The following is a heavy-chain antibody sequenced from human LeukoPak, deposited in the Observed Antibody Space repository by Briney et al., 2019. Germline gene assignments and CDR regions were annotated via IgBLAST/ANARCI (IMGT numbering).Heavy chain of an antibody. CDR3: AKDKGPRKDYYGMDV. J-gene: IGHJ6*02. CDR2: IIPIFGTA. CDR1: GGTFSSYA. V-gene: IGHV1-69*13. Sequence: SVKVSCKASGGTFSSYAISWVRQAPGQGLEWMGGIIPIFGTANYAQKFQGRVTVTADESTSTAYMELSSLRAEDTALYYCAKDKGPRKDYYGMDVWGQGTTVTVSS.